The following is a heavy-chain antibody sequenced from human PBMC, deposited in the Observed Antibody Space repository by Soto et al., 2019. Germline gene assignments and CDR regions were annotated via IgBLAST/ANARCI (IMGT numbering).Heavy chain of an antibody. D-gene: IGHD2-15*01. CDR1: GFTFSNYW. J-gene: IGHJ3*01. CDR3: TRVARCSEGNCSARGAVDF. V-gene: IGHV3-74*01. CDR2: INSEGGST. Sequence: VQLVESGGGLVHPGGSLRLSCAASGFTFSNYWMHWVRQAPGKGLVWVSRINSEGGSTAYADSVKGRFTISRDNAENTLFLQMKSLRAEDMAVYYCTRVARCSEGNCSARGAVDFWGQGTMVTVSS.